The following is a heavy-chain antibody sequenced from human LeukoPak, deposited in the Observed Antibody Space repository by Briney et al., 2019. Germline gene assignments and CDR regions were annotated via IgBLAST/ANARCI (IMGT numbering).Heavy chain of an antibody. CDR2: INAGNGNT. CDR1: GHTFTSYA. CDR3: ARNVGSGSYSLGYFDY. Sequence: ASVKVSCKASGHTFTSYAMHWVRQAPGQRLEWMGWINAGNGNTKYSQKFQGRVTITRDTSASTAYMELSSLRSEDTAVYYCARNVGSGSYSLGYFDYWGQGTLVTVSS. V-gene: IGHV1-3*01. J-gene: IGHJ4*02. D-gene: IGHD3-10*01.